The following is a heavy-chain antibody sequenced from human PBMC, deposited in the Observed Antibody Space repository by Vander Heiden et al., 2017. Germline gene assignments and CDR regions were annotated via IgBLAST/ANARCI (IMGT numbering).Heavy chain of an antibody. V-gene: IGHV4-34*01. Sequence: QVQLQQWGAGLLKPSETLSLTCAVYAGSFSGYYWSWIRQPPGKGLEWIGEINHSGSTNYNPSLKSRVTISVDTSKNQFSLKLSSVTAADTAVYYCARGRSLRARFDYWGQGTLVTVSS. CDR3: ARGRSLRARFDY. CDR1: AGSFSGYY. J-gene: IGHJ4*02. CDR2: INHSGST.